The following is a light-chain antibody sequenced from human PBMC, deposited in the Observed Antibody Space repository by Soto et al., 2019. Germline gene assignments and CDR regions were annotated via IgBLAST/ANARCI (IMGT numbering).Light chain of an antibody. V-gene: IGKV1-39*01. CDR3: HQSYRTPHT. CDR1: QGVSTY. Sequence: DIQMTQSPSSLSASVGDRVTITCRASQGVSTYLIWYQQRQGRAPKLLVYAASNLAGGVPSRFSGSGSATNFTRTISSLQPEGFATYDCHQSYRTPHTFGQGAKLETK. CDR2: AAS. J-gene: IGKJ2*01.